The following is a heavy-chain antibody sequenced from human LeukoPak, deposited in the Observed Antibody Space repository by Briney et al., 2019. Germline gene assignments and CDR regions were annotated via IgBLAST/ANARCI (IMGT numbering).Heavy chain of an antibody. J-gene: IGHJ6*03. V-gene: IGHV4-59*01. CDR3: ARAPVVPAAPDYYYYYMDV. D-gene: IGHD2-2*01. CDR1: GGSISSYY. CDR2: IYYSGST. Sequence: SETLSLTCTVSGGSISSYYWSWIRQPPGKGLEWIGYIYYSGSTNYNPSLKSRVTISVDTSKNQFSLKLSSVTAADTAVYYCARAPVVPAAPDYYYYYMDVWGKGTTVTVSS.